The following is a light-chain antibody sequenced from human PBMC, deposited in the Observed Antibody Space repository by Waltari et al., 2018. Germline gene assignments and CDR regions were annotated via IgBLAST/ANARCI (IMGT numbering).Light chain of an antibody. CDR1: QGITNS. Sequence: DIQMTQSPSSLSASLGDRVTITCRASQGITNSLAWYQQKPGKAPKLLLYAASRLESGVPSSFSGSGSGTAYTLTLRSLHPDAFATYYCQQYYSSPYTFGQGTKLEI. V-gene: IGKV1-NL1*01. J-gene: IGKJ2*01. CDR2: AAS. CDR3: QQYYSSPYT.